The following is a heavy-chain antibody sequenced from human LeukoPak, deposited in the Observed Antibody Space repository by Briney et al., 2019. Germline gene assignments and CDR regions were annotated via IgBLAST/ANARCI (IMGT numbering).Heavy chain of an antibody. J-gene: IGHJ4*02. V-gene: IGHV4-39*01. CDR1: RGSISSDNDY. CDR2: IYYRGNT. CDR3: ARKPYGSGRFDY. D-gene: IGHD3-10*01. Sequence: SETLSLTCTVSRGSISSDNDYWGWIRQPPGKGLEWIGSIYYRGNTYYNPSLKSRATISVDTSKNQFSLKLNSVTAADTAVYYCARKPYGSGRFDYWGQGTLVTVSS.